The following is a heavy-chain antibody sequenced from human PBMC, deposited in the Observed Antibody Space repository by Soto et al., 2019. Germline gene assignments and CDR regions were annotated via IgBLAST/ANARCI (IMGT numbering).Heavy chain of an antibody. V-gene: IGHV5-10-1*01. CDR2: IDPSDSYT. CDR3: ARKVMAARWADAFDI. CDR1: GYSFTTYW. J-gene: IGHJ3*02. Sequence: PGESLKISCKGSGYSFTTYWITWVRQMPGKGLEWMGRIDPSDSYTNYSPYFQGHVTISADKSISTAYLQWSSLKASDTAMYYCARKVMAARWADAFDIWGQGTMVTVSS. D-gene: IGHD5-12*01.